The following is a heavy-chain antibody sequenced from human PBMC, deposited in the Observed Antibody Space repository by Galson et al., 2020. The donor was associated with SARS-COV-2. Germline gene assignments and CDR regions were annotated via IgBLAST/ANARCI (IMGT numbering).Heavy chain of an antibody. Sequence: TLSLTCTVSGYSISSGYYWGWIRQPPGKGLEWIGSIYHSGSTYYNPSLKSRVTISVDTSKNQFSLKLSSVTAADTAVYYCARDGSGSYYGDAFDIWGQGTMVTVSS. CDR2: IYHSGST. J-gene: IGHJ3*02. CDR3: ARDGSGSYYGDAFDI. CDR1: GYSISSGYY. D-gene: IGHD3-10*01. V-gene: IGHV4-38-2*02.